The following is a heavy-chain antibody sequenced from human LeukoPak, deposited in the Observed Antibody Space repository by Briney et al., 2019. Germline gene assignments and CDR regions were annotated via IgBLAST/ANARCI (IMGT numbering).Heavy chain of an antibody. V-gene: IGHV1-2*06. CDR2: INPNSGGT. CDR3: ASPRLSGYYLDY. J-gene: IGHJ4*02. CDR1: GYTFTGYY. D-gene: IGHD3-3*01. Sequence: GSSVKVSCKASGYTFTGYYVHWVRQAPGQGLEWMGRINPNSGGTNYAQKFQGRVTMTRDTSISTAYMELSRLRSDDTAVYYCASPRLSGYYLDYWGQGTLVTVSS.